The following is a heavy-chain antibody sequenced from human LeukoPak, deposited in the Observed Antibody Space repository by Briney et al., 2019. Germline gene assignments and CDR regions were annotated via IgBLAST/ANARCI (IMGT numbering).Heavy chain of an antibody. V-gene: IGHV4-61*08. CDR3: AREPRGYSYGTQLRYFDY. D-gene: IGHD5-18*01. CDR2: IYYSGST. CDR1: GGSISSGGYY. J-gene: IGHJ4*02. Sequence: SETLSLTCTVSGGSISSGGYYWSWIRQHPGKGLEWIGYIYYSGSTNYNPSLKSRVTISVDTSKNQFSLKLSSVTAADTAVYYCAREPRGYSYGTQLRYFDYWGQGTLVTVSS.